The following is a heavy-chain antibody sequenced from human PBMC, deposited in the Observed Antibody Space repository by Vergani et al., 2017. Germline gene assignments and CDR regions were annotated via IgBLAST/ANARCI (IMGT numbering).Heavy chain of an antibody. V-gene: IGHV1-69*12. CDR1: GGTFSSYA. CDR3: AREYYDSSGYYYRTPLLRLSY. J-gene: IGHJ4*02. CDR2: IIPIFGTA. D-gene: IGHD3-22*01. Sequence: QVQLVQSGAEVKKPGSSVKVSCKASGGTFSSYAISWVRQAPGQGLEWMGGIIPIFGTANYAQKFQGRVTITADESTGTAYMELSSLRSEDTAVYYCAREYYDSSGYYYRTPLLRLSYWGQGTLVTVSS.